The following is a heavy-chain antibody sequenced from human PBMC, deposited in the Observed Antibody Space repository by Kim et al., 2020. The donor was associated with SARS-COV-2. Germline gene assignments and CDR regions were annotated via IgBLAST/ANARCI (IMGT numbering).Heavy chain of an antibody. CDR2: TSGSGGST. CDR1: GFTFGNNA. V-gene: IGHV3-23*01. D-gene: IGHD5-12*01. Sequence: GGSLRLSCAASGFTFGNNAISWVRQAPGKGLEWVSSTSGSGGSTNYADSVKGRFTIFRDNSKNTVYLQMNSLGAEDTAVYYCAKHQLRYITSHHDYWGQGTLVTVSS. CDR3: AKHQLRYITSHHDY. J-gene: IGHJ4*02.